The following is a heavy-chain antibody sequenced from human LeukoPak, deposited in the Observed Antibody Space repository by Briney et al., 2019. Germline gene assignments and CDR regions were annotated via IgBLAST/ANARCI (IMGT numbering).Heavy chain of an antibody. CDR2: ISSSGSTI. Sequence: PGGSLRLSCAASGFTFSDYYMSWIRQAPGKGLEWVSYISSSGSTIYYADSVKGRFTISRDNAKNSLYLQMNSLRAEDTAVYYCARDLSPFDYGDWRGMAGVIFDYWGQGTLVTVSS. D-gene: IGHD4-17*01. CDR1: GFTFSDYY. V-gene: IGHV3-11*01. CDR3: ARDLSPFDYGDWRGMAGVIFDY. J-gene: IGHJ4*02.